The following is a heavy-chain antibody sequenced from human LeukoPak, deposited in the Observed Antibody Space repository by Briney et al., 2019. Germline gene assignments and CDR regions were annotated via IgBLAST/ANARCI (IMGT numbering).Heavy chain of an antibody. D-gene: IGHD1-7*01. Sequence: GRSLRLSCAASGFTFSSYAMHWVRQAPGKGLEWVAVISYDGSNKYYADSVKGRFTISRDNSKNTLYQQMNSLRAEDTAVYYCARDRGRLELELYYWGQGTLVTVSS. CDR1: GFTFSSYA. CDR2: ISYDGSNK. V-gene: IGHV3-30*04. CDR3: ARDRGRLELELYY. J-gene: IGHJ4*02.